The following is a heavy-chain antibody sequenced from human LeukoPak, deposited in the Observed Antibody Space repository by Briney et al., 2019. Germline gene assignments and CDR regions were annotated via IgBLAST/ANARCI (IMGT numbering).Heavy chain of an antibody. D-gene: IGHD4-17*01. CDR3: ARDGDYEGAFDI. J-gene: IGHJ3*02. Sequence: PGRSLRLSCAASGLTFSSYGMHWVRQAPGKGLEWVAVISYDGSNKYYADSVKGRFTISRDNAKNSLYLQMNSLRAEDTAVYYCARDGDYEGAFDIWGQGTMVTVSS. V-gene: IGHV3-30*03. CDR2: ISYDGSNK. CDR1: GLTFSSYG.